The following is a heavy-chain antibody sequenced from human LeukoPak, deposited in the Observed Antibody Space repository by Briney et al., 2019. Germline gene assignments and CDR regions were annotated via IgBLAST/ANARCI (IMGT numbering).Heavy chain of an antibody. J-gene: IGHJ4*02. V-gene: IGHV4-38-2*02. CDR1: GYSISSGYY. CDR2: IYYSGST. Sequence: KSSETLSLTCTVSGYSISSGYYWGWIRQPPGKGLEWIGSIYYSGSTYYNPSLKSRVTISVDTSKNQFSLKLSSVTAADTAVYYCARDRGIQLWLHWGQGTLVTVSS. D-gene: IGHD5-18*01. CDR3: ARDRGIQLWLH.